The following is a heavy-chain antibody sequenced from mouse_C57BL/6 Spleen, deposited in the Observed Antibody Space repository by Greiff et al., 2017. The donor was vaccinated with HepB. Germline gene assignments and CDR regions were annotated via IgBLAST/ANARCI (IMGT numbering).Heavy chain of an antibody. Sequence: EVKLVESEGGLVQPGRSMKLSCTASGFTFSDYYMAWVRQVPEKGLEWVANINYDGSSTYYLDSLKSRFIISRDNAKNILYLQMSSLKSEDTATYYCAREDYGSRRYFDVWGTGTTVTVSS. D-gene: IGHD1-1*01. CDR3: AREDYGSRRYFDV. V-gene: IGHV5-16*01. CDR1: GFTFSDYY. J-gene: IGHJ1*03. CDR2: INYDGSST.